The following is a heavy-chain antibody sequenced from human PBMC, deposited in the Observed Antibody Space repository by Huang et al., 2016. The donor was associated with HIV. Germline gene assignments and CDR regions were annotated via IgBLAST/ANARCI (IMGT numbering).Heavy chain of an antibody. CDR2: IYYNGRT. V-gene: IGHV4-39*01. Sequence: QLQLQESGPGLVKPSETLSLTCTVSGGSIRSDNYYWGWIRQPPGKGLAWIGSIYYNGRTYNNPALKGHVTITGDTSKNKFSRKMRSVTAADTAVYYCARLPGSITMIRGVITDPYWGQGTLVTVSS. CDR3: ARLPGSITMIRGVITDPY. D-gene: IGHD3-10*01. J-gene: IGHJ4*02. CDR1: GGSIRSDNYY.